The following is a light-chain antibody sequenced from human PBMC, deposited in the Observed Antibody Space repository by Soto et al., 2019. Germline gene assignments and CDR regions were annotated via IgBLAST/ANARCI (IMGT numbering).Light chain of an antibody. V-gene: IGKV4-1*01. J-gene: IGKJ1*01. CDR2: WAY. CDR1: QSVLYSSNNQNC. CDR3: QQYCVTPWT. Sequence: DIVMTQSPDSLAVSLGERATINCESSQSVLYSSNNQNCLAWYQQKPGQPPKLLISWAYTRESGVPDRVSGGGSGTDFTLTISGLQAEDVAVYYCQQYCVTPWTFGQGTKVDIK.